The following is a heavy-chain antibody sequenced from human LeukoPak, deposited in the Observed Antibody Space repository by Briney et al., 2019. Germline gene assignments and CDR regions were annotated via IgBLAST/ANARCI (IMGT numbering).Heavy chain of an antibody. V-gene: IGHV5-51*01. CDR1: GYNFTSYW. J-gene: IGHJ4*02. CDR3: ARLLRNIAAAVYYFDY. CDR2: IYPGDSET. D-gene: IGHD6-13*01. Sequence: GESLKISCKGSGYNFTSYWIGWVRQMPGKGLEWMGIIYPGDSETRYSPSFQGQVTISADKSISTAYLQWSSLKPSDTAMYYCARLLRNIAAAVYYFDYWGQGTLVTVSS.